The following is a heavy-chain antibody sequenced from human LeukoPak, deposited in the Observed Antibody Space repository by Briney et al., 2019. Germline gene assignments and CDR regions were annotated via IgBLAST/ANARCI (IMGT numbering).Heavy chain of an antibody. J-gene: IGHJ3*02. Sequence: GASVKVSCKASGYAFTSYDINWVRQATGQGLEWVGYMNPNSGNGGYAQKFQGRVTITTDTSISTAYMELSGLTSEDTAVYYCARELRRDDIWGQGTLVTVSS. CDR2: MNPNSGNG. V-gene: IGHV1-8*03. D-gene: IGHD6-25*01. CDR1: GYAFTSYD. CDR3: ARELRRDDI.